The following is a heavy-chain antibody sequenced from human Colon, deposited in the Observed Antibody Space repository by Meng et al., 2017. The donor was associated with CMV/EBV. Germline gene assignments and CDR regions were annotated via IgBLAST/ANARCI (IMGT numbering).Heavy chain of an antibody. CDR1: GGSISSSSYY. CDR2: IYYSGST. D-gene: IGHD6-13*01. J-gene: IGHJ6*02. Sequence: SETLSLTCTVSGGSISSSSYYWGWIRQPPGKGLEWIRSIYYSGSTYYNPSLKSRVTISVDTSKNQFSLKLSSVTAADTAVYYCARDLGRGSSWYGGMDVWGQGTTVTVSS. CDR3: ARDLGRGSSWYGGMDV. V-gene: IGHV4-39*07.